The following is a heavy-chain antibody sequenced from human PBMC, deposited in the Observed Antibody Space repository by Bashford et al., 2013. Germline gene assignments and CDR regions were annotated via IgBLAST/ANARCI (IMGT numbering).Heavy chain of an antibody. V-gene: IGHV1-46*04. J-gene: IGHJ4*02. CDR3: ARGEYSIDH. CDR2: INPRIDTT. D-gene: IGHD6-6*01. Sequence: WVRQAPGQGLEWIGIINPRIDTTSYTQKLRDRVTLTSNTSTSTVYMELSGLRSEDTAVYYCARGEYSIDHWGLGTQVTVSS.